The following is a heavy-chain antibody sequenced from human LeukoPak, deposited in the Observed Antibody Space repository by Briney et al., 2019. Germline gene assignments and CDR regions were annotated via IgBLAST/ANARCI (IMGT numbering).Heavy chain of an antibody. CDR3: ARDQPYMDV. CDR2: IYHSGST. J-gene: IGHJ6*03. V-gene: IGHV4-38-2*02. Sequence: SETLSLTCIVSGYSISSGYYWVWIRQPPGKGLEWIGSIYHSGSTLYNPSLKSRVTISVDTSKNKFSLKLSSVTAADTTMYYCARDQPYMDVWGEGTTVTVSS. CDR1: GYSISSGYY.